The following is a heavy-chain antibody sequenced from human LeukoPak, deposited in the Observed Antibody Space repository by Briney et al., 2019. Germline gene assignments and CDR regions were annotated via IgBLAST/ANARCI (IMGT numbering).Heavy chain of an antibody. D-gene: IGHD2-15*01. V-gene: IGHV4-34*01. CDR1: GGSLSGYY. Sequence: PSETLSLTCAVYGGSLSGYYWNWIRQPPGKGLEWIGEIYHSGSTNYNPSLKSRVTMSVDTSKNQFSLKLRSVTAADTAVYYCARGVVPPFYYYYSYMDVWGKGTPVIV. J-gene: IGHJ6*03. CDR3: ARGVVPPFYYYYSYMDV. CDR2: IYHSGST.